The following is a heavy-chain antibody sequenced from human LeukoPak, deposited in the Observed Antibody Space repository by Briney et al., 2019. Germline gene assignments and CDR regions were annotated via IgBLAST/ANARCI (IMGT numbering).Heavy chain of an antibody. Sequence: ASVKVSCKVSGYTLTELSMHWVRQAPGKGLEWMGGFDPEDGETIYAQKFQGRVTMTEDPSTDTAYMELSSLRSEDTAVYYCATAGLYYDILTGYYWFDPWGQGTLVTVSS. CDR1: GYTLTELS. D-gene: IGHD3-9*01. J-gene: IGHJ5*02. CDR3: ATAGLYYDILTGYYWFDP. V-gene: IGHV1-24*01. CDR2: FDPEDGET.